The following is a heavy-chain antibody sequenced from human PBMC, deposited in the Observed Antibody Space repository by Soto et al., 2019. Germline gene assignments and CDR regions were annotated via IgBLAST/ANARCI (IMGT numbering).Heavy chain of an antibody. D-gene: IGHD3-22*01. Sequence: GSVKVSCKASGYTFTSYCISWVLEAPGQGLEWMGWISAYNGNTNYAQKLQGRVTMTTDTSTSTAYMELRSLRSDDTAVYYCARVYDSSGYQDYWGQGTLVTVSS. CDR3: ARVYDSSGYQDY. CDR1: GYTFTSYC. V-gene: IGHV1-18*04. CDR2: ISAYNGNT. J-gene: IGHJ4*02.